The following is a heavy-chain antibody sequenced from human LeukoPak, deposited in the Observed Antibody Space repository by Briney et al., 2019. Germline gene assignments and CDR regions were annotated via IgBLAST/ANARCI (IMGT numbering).Heavy chain of an antibody. Sequence: ASVKVSCKASGYTFTSYGISWVRQAPGQGLEWMGWISAYNGKTNYAQKLQGRVTMTTDTSTSTAYMELRSLRSDDTAVYYCASTIGGYCSSTSCYGPNWFDPWGQGTLVTVSS. J-gene: IGHJ5*02. D-gene: IGHD2-2*01. CDR2: ISAYNGKT. V-gene: IGHV1-18*01. CDR3: ASTIGGYCSSTSCYGPNWFDP. CDR1: GYTFTSYG.